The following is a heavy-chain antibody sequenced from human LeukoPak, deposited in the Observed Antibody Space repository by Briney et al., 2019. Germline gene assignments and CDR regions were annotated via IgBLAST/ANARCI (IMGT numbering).Heavy chain of an antibody. D-gene: IGHD1-26*01. Sequence: ASVKVSCKASGYTFTGYYMHWVRQAPGQGLEWMGWINPNSGGTNYAQKFQGWVTMTRDTSISTAYKELSRLRSDDTAVYYCARDSRSGSYYSPFDYWGQGTLVTVSS. J-gene: IGHJ4*02. CDR2: INPNSGGT. CDR1: GYTFTGYY. CDR3: ARDSRSGSYYSPFDY. V-gene: IGHV1-2*04.